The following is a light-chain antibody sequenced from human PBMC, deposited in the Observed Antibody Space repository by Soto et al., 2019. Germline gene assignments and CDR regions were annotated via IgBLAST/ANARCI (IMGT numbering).Light chain of an antibody. V-gene: IGLV1-40*01. CDR1: SSNIGAGYD. CDR3: QSHDSRLSVQLV. J-gene: IGLJ3*02. Sequence: QSVLTQPPSVSGTPGQTVTISCTGSSSNIGAGYDVHWYQHVPWTAPKLLIYGNNNRPSGVPDRFSGSKSGTSASLTITGLQTDDEADYYCQSHDSRLSVQLVFGGGTKLTVL. CDR2: GNN.